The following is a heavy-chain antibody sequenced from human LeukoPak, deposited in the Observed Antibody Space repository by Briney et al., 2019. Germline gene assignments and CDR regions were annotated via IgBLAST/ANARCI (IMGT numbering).Heavy chain of an antibody. CDR2: INPNSGGI. J-gene: IGHJ4*02. CDR3: ARERTLTRCYDY. Sequence: ASVKVSCKASGYTFTGYYMHWVRQAPGQGLEWMGWINPNSGGINYAQKFQGRVTMTRDTSISTAYMELSRLRSDDTAVYYCARERTLTRCYDYWGQGTLVTVSS. D-gene: IGHD5-12*01. CDR1: GYTFTGYY. V-gene: IGHV1-2*02.